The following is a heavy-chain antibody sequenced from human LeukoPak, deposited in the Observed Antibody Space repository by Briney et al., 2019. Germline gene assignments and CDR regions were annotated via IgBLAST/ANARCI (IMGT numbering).Heavy chain of an antibody. J-gene: IGHJ2*01. V-gene: IGHV1-69*05. Sequence: GASVKVSCKASGGTFSSYAISWVRQAPGQGLEWMGGIIPIFGTANYAQKFQGRVTITTDESTSTAYMELSSLRSEDTAVYYCATGYCSSTSCYTGNWHFDLWGRGTLVTVSS. CDR3: ATGYCSSTSCYTGNWHFDL. D-gene: IGHD2-2*02. CDR1: GGTFSSYA. CDR2: IIPIFGTA.